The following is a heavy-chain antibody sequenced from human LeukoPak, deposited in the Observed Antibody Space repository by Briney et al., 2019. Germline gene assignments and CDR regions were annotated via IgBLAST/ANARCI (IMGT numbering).Heavy chain of an antibody. Sequence: PSETLSLTCTVSGGSISSGSYYWGWIRQPPGKGLEWIGSIYYSGSTYYNPSLKSRVTISVDTSKNQFSLKLSSVTAADTAVYYCARVARSGYSYGLARYYFDYWGQGTLVTVSS. J-gene: IGHJ4*02. CDR1: GGSISSGSYY. D-gene: IGHD5-18*01. CDR3: ARVARSGYSYGLARYYFDY. CDR2: IYYSGST. V-gene: IGHV4-39*07.